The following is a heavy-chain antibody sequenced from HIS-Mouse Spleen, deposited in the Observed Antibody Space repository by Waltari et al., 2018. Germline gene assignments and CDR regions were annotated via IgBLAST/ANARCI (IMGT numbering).Heavy chain of an antibody. CDR2: IRAWNGNT. D-gene: IGHD3-22*01. J-gene: IGHJ3*02. CDR3: ARAAGDYYDSSGYDAFDI. Sequence: QVQLVQSGAEVKKPGASVKVSCKASGYTFTSYGISWVRQAPGQGLEWMGGIRAWNGNTKCPQKRQGRVTTTTNTATSTAYMERRSLRSADTAVYYCARAAGDYYDSSGYDAFDIWGQGTMVTVSS. V-gene: IGHV1-18*01. CDR1: GYTFTSYG.